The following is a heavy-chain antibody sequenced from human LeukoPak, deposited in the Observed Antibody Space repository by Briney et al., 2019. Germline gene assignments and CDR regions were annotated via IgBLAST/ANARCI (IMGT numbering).Heavy chain of an antibody. D-gene: IGHD3-10*01. Sequence: SGGSLRLSCAASGFTFDDYAMHWVRQAPGKGLEWVSGISWNSGSIGYADSVKGRFTISRDNAKNSLYLQMNSLRAEDTAVYYCAKDYSKTSYYGSGTYYRPKWFDPWGQGTLVTVSS. J-gene: IGHJ5*02. CDR3: AKDYSKTSYYGSGTYYRPKWFDP. CDR2: ISWNSGSI. CDR1: GFTFDDYA. V-gene: IGHV3-9*01.